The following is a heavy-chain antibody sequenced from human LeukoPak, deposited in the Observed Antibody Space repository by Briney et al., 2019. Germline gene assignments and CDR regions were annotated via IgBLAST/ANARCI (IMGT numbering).Heavy chain of an antibody. CDR3: ARVGFGELPEQNDY. V-gene: IGHV3-23*01. CDR1: GFTFTSYG. D-gene: IGHD3-10*01. J-gene: IGHJ4*02. CDR2: ISGSGGST. Sequence: GGSLRLSCAASGFTFTSYGMSWVRQAPGKGLEWVSAISGSGGSTYYADSVKGRFTISRDNSKNTLYLQMNSLRTEDTAVYYCARVGFGELPEQNDYWGQGTLVTVSS.